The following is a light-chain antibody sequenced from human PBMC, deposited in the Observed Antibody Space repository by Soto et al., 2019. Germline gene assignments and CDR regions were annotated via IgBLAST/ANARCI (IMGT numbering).Light chain of an antibody. V-gene: IGLV2-14*01. CDR1: SSDIGTYEY. Sequence: QSALTQPASVSGSPGQSITISCAGSSSDIGTYEYVSWYQQYPGKAPKLMIYEVNYRPSGVPNRFSGSKSGNTASLTISGLQAEDEGDYYCNSMTTSTSTRFVFGTGTKVTVL. J-gene: IGLJ1*01. CDR3: NSMTTSTSTRFV. CDR2: EVN.